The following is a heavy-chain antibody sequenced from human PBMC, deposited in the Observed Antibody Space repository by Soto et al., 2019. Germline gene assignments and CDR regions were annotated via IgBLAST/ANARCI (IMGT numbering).Heavy chain of an antibody. CDR3: AGGWKWYVWFNEF. CDR1: GGLFSSYA. CDR2: IIPGFSTA. D-gene: IGHD2-15*01. Sequence: QEQLVQSGAEVKKPGSSVKVSCKASGGLFSSYAISWVRQAPGQGLEWMGGIIPGFSTAYYAQKFQGRVTITADESNKTAHKELRRLRFEDTGKELFAGGWKWYVWFNEFWGQGSLVTVSS. V-gene: IGHV1-69*01. J-gene: IGHJ4*02.